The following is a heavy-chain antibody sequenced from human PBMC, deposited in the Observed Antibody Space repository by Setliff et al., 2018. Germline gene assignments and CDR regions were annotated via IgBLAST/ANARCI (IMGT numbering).Heavy chain of an antibody. CDR1: GFTFVNYW. J-gene: IGHJ4*02. Sequence: LRLSCAASGFTFVNYWMHWVRQAPGKGLVWVSRVNSDGSSTIYADSVKGRFTISRDNAENTLYLQLNSLRAEDTAIYYCAGGYPSNFDYWGQGTLVTVSS. CDR2: VNSDGSST. V-gene: IGHV3-74*01. CDR3: AGGYPSNFDY. D-gene: IGHD3-22*01.